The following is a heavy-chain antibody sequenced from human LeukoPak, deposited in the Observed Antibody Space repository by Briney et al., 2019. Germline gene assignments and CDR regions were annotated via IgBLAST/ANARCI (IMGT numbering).Heavy chain of an antibody. Sequence: SETLSLTCTVSGGSISNYYWSWIRQPPGKGLEWIGYINYSGSTNFNPSLKSRVTISVDTSKDQFSLKLSSVTAADTAVYYCAREYYYGSGSYYDYWGQGTLVTVSS. J-gene: IGHJ4*02. CDR3: AREYYYGSGSYYDY. CDR1: GGSISNYY. D-gene: IGHD3-10*01. V-gene: IGHV4-59*01. CDR2: INYSGST.